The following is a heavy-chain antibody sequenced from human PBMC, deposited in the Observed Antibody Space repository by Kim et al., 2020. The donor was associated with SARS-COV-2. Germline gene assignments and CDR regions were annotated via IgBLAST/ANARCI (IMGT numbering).Heavy chain of an antibody. CDR2: IYGGGKT. Sequence: GGSLRLSCAASGFTVSSNYMTWVRQAPGKGLECVTAIYGGGKTYYRESVKGRFTISRDNSKNTLYLQMTSLRAEDTAVYYCARGASAAGALWGQGTLVT. CDR1: GFTVSSNY. V-gene: IGHV3-53*01. CDR3: ARGASAAGAL. D-gene: IGHD6-13*01. J-gene: IGHJ4*02.